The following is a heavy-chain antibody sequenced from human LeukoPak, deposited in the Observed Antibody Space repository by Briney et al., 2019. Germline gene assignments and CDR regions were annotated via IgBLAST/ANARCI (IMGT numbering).Heavy chain of an antibody. CDR2: INPNSGGT. D-gene: IGHD6-19*01. V-gene: IGHV1-2*02. Sequence: ASVKVSCKASGYTFSGYYMHWVRQAPGQGLEWMGWINPNSGGTNYAQKFQGRVTMTRDTSISTAYMELSRLRSDDTAVYYCARAHGPSIAVAGTYYYYYGMDVWGQGTTVTVSS. CDR3: ARAHGPSIAVAGTYYYYYGMDV. CDR1: GYTFSGYY. J-gene: IGHJ6*02.